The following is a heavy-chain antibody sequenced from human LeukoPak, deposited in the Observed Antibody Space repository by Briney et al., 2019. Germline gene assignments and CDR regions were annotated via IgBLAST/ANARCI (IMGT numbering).Heavy chain of an antibody. Sequence: GGSLRLSCAASGFTFSNYGINWVRQAPGKGLEWVSSITSSSSYIYYADSVKGRFTISRDNAKNSLYLQMNSLRAEDTTVYYCARVESDFWSGYYADDYWGQGTLVTVSS. CDR2: ITSSSSYI. CDR1: GFTFSNYG. V-gene: IGHV3-21*01. CDR3: ARVESDFWSGYYADDY. J-gene: IGHJ4*02. D-gene: IGHD3-3*01.